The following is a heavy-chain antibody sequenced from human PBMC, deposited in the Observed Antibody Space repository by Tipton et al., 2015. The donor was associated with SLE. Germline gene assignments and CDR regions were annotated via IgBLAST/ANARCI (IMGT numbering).Heavy chain of an antibody. CDR3: ARQVGGQWLVRTAFDY. CDR1: GGSINTGGFY. Sequence: TLSLTCKVSGGSINTGGFYLGWIRQPPGKGLEWIGTIYYSGTTYYNPSLKSRVTISVDTSKNQFSLKLRSVTAADTAVYYCARQVGGQWLVRTAFDYWGQGTLVTVSS. D-gene: IGHD6-19*01. CDR2: IYYSGTT. V-gene: IGHV4-39*07. J-gene: IGHJ4*02.